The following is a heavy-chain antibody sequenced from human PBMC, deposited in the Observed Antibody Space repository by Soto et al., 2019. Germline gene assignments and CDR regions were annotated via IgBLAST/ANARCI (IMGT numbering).Heavy chain of an antibody. CDR3: ASRGRWYDFWSGYYY. Sequence: GGSLRLSCAASGFTFISYSISWVRHAPGKGLEWVSVIYSGGITYYADSVKGRFTISRDNSKNTLYLQMNSLRAEDTAVYYCASRGRWYDFWSGYYYCGPGTLVTGSS. J-gene: IGHJ4*02. V-gene: IGHV3-53*01. D-gene: IGHD3-3*01. CDR2: IYSGGIT. CDR1: GFTFISYS.